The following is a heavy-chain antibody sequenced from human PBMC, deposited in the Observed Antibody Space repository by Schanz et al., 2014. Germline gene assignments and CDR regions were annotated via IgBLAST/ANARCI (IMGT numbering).Heavy chain of an antibody. J-gene: IGHJ4*02. CDR2: VHPSGTT. V-gene: IGHV4-34*02. CDR3: ARVGNPAWTGYSGVDF. D-gene: IGHD3-9*01. CDR1: GVSFSFYY. Sequence: QVHLQQWGAGLLQPSETLSLTCGVGGVSFSFYYWSWVRQPPGKGLEWIGEVHPSGTTNYNPSLKSRVTISVDTSKNQFSLKLNSVTAADTAVYYCARVGNPAWTGYSGVDFWGQGTLVTVSS.